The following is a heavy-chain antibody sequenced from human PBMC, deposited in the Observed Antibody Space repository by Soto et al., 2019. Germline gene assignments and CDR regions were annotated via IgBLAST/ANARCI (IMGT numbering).Heavy chain of an antibody. J-gene: IGHJ6*02. V-gene: IGHV1-69*12. D-gene: IGHD3-16*01. CDR3: AECLLGVNYYYGMDV. CDR1: GGTFSSYA. Sequence: QVQLVQSGAEVKKPGSSVKVSCKASGGTFSSYAINWVRQAPGQGLEWMGGIIPIFATADYAQKFQGRVTIPADESTSTDYMELSSLRSEDTAVYYCAECLLGVNYYYGMDVWGQGTTVTVSS. CDR2: IIPIFATA.